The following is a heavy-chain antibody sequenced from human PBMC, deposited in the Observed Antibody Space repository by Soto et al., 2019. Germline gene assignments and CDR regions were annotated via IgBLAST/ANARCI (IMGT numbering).Heavy chain of an antibody. CDR3: AKYSDSAGDYYYVLDV. CDR2: ISGRADTT. CDR1: GFIFSSYA. Sequence: GGSLRLSCAASGFIFSSYAMTWVRQAPGKGLEWVSSISGRADTTYCTDSLKGRFTISRDNSKNTLYLQMNSLRAEDTAVYYCAKYSDSAGDYYYVLDVWGQGTTVTV. J-gene: IGHJ6*02. D-gene: IGHD5-18*01. V-gene: IGHV3-23*01.